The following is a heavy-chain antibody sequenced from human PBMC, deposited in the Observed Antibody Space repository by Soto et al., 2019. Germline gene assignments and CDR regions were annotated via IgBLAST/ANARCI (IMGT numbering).Heavy chain of an antibody. CDR2: IYYSGST. D-gene: IGHD2-15*01. J-gene: IGHJ5*02. Sequence: PSETLSLTCTVSGGSISSGDYYWSWIRQPPGKGLEWIGYIYYSGSTYYNPSLKSRVTISVDTSKNQFSLKLSSVTAADTAVYYCARHAPPYCTGGSCSMYNWFDTWGQGILVTVSS. CDR3: ARHAPPYCTGGSCSMYNWFDT. CDR1: GGSISSGDYY. V-gene: IGHV4-30-4*01.